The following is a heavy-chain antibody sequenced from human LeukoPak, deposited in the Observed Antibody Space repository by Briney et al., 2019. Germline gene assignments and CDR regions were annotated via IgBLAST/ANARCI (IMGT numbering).Heavy chain of an antibody. D-gene: IGHD2-15*01. J-gene: IGHJ4*02. Sequence: GSLRLSCAASGFTFSNYWMTWVRQAPGKGLEWVANIKQDGSEEYYVDSVKGRFTISRDNTKNSLYLQMNSLRAEDMAVYYCARDVTPFIWGQGTLVTVSS. CDR1: GFTFSNYW. CDR3: ARDVTPFI. CDR2: IKQDGSEE. V-gene: IGHV3-7*03.